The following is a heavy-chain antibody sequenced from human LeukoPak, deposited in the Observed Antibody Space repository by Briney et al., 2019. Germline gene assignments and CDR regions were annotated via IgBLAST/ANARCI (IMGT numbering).Heavy chain of an antibody. D-gene: IGHD5-18*01. CDR3: ARLVWDTTMADGDIDS. CDR1: GFTFSTYS. V-gene: IGHV3-21*01. CDR2: ISTSSSYI. Sequence: PGGSLRLSCAASGFTFSTYSMNWVRQAPGKGLEWVSSISTSSSYIYYADSVKGRFTISRDNAKNSLYLQMNSLRAEDTAVYYCARLVWDTTMADGDIDSWGQGTLLIVSS. J-gene: IGHJ4*02.